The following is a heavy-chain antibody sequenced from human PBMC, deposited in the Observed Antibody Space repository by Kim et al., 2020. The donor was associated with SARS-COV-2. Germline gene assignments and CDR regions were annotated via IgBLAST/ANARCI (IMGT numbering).Heavy chain of an antibody. J-gene: IGHJ3*01. CDR2: ISDDGGST. CDR3: ARTV. Sequence: GGSLRLSCVASGFILDTYGVTWVRQVPGKGLEWVAGISDDGGSTSYAESVRGRFTISRDNSRNTGYLQMNSLRAEDTATYSCARTVW. V-gene: IGHV3-23*01. CDR1: GFILDTYG.